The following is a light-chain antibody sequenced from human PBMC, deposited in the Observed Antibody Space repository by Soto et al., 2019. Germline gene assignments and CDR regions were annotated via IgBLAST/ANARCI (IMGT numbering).Light chain of an antibody. V-gene: IGKV3-20*01. J-gene: IGKJ3*01. CDR2: GAS. CDR1: QSVSSSY. CDR3: QQYGSSPL. Sequence: EIVLTQSPGTLSLSPGERATLSCRASQSVSSSYVAWYQQKTGQAPRLLIYGASSRATGIPDRFIGSGSGTDFTLTISRLEPEDFSVYYCQQYGSSPLFGPGTKVDIK.